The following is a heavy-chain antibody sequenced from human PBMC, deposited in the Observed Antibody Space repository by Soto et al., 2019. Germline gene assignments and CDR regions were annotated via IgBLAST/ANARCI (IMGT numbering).Heavy chain of an antibody. V-gene: IGHV1-18*01. J-gene: IGHJ5*02. CDR3: ARDWHPRFDP. CDR2: ISPSSGET. CDR1: GYSFSSYC. Sequence: ASVKVSCKASGYSFSSYCITWVRQAPGQGLEWMGWISPSSGETNYAQKFQGRVTVTTDTSTTTTYLELRSLKSDDTAVYYCARDWHPRFDPWGPGTLVTVSS.